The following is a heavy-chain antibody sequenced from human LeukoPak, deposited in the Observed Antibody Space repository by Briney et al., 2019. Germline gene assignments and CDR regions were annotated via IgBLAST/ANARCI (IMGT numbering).Heavy chain of an antibody. CDR2: IWYDGNNK. CDR3: AKDWGYTTMVSYYFDY. Sequence: GRSLRLSCAASGFTFSGYGMHCVRQAPEKGLEWVAVIWYDGNNKYYADSVKGRFTISRDNSKNTLYLQTNSLRAEDTAVYYCAKDWGYTTMVSYYFDYWGQGALLTVSS. CDR1: GFTFSGYG. V-gene: IGHV3-33*06. D-gene: IGHD5-18*01. J-gene: IGHJ4*02.